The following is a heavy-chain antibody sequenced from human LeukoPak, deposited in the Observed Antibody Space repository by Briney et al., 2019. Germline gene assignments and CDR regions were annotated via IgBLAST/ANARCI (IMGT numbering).Heavy chain of an antibody. Sequence: GGSLRLSCAASGFTFSNAWMSWVRQAPGKGLEWVGRIKSKTFGGTTDYAAPVKGRFAISRDDSKNTLYLHMNTLKTEDTAIYYCTTLGAFDYWGQGTLVTVSS. V-gene: IGHV3-15*01. CDR3: TTLGAFDY. CDR1: GFTFSNAW. CDR2: IKSKTFGGTT. D-gene: IGHD3-16*01. J-gene: IGHJ4*02.